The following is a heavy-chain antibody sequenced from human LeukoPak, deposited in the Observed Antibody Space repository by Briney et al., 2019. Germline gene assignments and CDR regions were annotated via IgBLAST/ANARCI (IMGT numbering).Heavy chain of an antibody. CDR2: IYHSGST. J-gene: IGHJ4*02. V-gene: IGHV4-30-2*01. CDR3: ARGRGRAQTH. CDR1: GGSISSGGYY. D-gene: IGHD4-23*01. Sequence: SETLSLTCTVSGGSISSGGYYWSWIRQPPGKGLEWIGYIYHSGSTYYNPSLKSRVTISVDRSKNQFSLKLSSVTAADTAVYYCARGRGRAQTHWGQGTLVTVSS.